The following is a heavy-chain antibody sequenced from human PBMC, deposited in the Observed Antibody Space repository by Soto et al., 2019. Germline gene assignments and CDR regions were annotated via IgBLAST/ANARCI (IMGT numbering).Heavy chain of an antibody. J-gene: IGHJ4*02. D-gene: IGHD2-2*01. CDR3: ARAVLPATAPFDY. CDR1: GGSISNYY. Sequence: QVQLQESGPRLVKPSETLSLTCIVSGGSISNYYWSWIRQPPGKGLEWIGYIYYSGSTNYNPSHQSRVTISVDTSKNQFSLKLSSVTAADTAVYYCARAVLPATAPFDYWGQGTLVTVSS. V-gene: IGHV4-59*01. CDR2: IYYSGST.